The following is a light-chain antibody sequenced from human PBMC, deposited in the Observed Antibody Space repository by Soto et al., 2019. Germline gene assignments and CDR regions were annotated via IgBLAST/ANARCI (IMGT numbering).Light chain of an antibody. J-gene: IGKJ1*01. CDR2: LVS. CDR1: QSLLNSNGYTY. V-gene: IGKV2-28*01. Sequence: DIVMTQSPLSLPVSPGEPASISCRSSQSLLNSNGYTYLDWYVQKPGQSPRLLIYLVSRRASGVPDRFNGSGSGTDFTLKISRVEAEDVGVYYCMQGTHWPPTFGQGTKVDIK. CDR3: MQGTHWPPT.